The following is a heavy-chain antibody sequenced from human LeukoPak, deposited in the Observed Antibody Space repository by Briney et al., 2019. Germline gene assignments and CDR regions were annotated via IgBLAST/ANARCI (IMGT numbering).Heavy chain of an antibody. J-gene: IGHJ6*03. D-gene: IGHD3-3*01. V-gene: IGHV1-69*06. CDR2: IIPIFGTA. Sequence: ASVKVSCKASGGTFSSYAISWVRQAPGQGLEWMGGIIPIFGTANYAQKFQGRVTITADKSTSTAYMELSSLRSEDTAVYYCASSTIFGVVITLSYYYYMDVWGKGTTVTVSS. CDR3: ASSTIFGVVITLSYYYYMDV. CDR1: GGTFSSYA.